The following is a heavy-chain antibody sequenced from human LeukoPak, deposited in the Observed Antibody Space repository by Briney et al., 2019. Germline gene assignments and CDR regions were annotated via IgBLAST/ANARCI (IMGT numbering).Heavy chain of an antibody. D-gene: IGHD6-19*01. CDR3: AKEEQWLGIRTFGY. J-gene: IGHJ4*02. CDR2: ISYDGSNK. Sequence: GGSLRLSCAASGFTFSSYGMHWVRQAPGKGLEWVAVISYDGSNKYYADSVKGRFTISRDNSKNTLYLQMNSLRAEDTAVYHCAKEEQWLGIRTFGYWGQGTLVTVSS. V-gene: IGHV3-30*18. CDR1: GFTFSSYG.